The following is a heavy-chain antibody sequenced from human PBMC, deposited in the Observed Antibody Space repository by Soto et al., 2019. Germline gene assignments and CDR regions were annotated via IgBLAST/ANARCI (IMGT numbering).Heavy chain of an antibody. J-gene: IGHJ4*02. CDR1: GGSFSGYY. V-gene: IGHV4-34*01. D-gene: IGHD2-8*02. CDR3: ARDKITGLFDY. CDR2: INHSGST. Sequence: PSETLSLTCAVYGGSFSGYYWTWIRQPPGTGLEWIGEINHSGSTNYNPSLKSRVTISVDTSKNQFSLKLTSVTAADTAVYYCARDKITGLFDYWGQXTLVTVS.